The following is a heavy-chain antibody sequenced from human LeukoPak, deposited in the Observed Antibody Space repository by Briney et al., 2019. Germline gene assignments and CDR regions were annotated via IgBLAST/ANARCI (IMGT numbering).Heavy chain of an antibody. CDR1: IGSISSSKW. CDR2: IYLYGTT. Sequence: SETLSLTCSVSIGSISSSKWWSWVRQSPVKGLEWIGEIYLYGTTNYNPSLTSRVTMSVDRSRNQFSLKLTSVTAADTAVYYCARRKWEQQGRDYYFNGLDVWGPGTTVIVSS. CDR3: ARRKWEQQGRDYYFNGLDV. V-gene: IGHV4-4*02. J-gene: IGHJ6*02. D-gene: IGHD1/OR15-1a*01.